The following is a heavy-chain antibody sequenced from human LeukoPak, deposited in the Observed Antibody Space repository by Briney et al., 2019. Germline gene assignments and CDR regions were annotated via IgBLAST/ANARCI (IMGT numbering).Heavy chain of an antibody. CDR1: GYTFTTYY. D-gene: IGHD1-14*01. V-gene: IGHV1-46*01. CDR3: ARDRNYYFDY. J-gene: IGHJ4*02. CDR2: INPSGGTT. Sequence: ASVKVSCKASGYTFTTYYMHWVRLAPGQGLEWMGIINPSGGTTNYAQKFQGRVTMTRDTSTTTVYMELSSLRSEDTAVYYCARDRNYYFDYWGQGTLVTVSS.